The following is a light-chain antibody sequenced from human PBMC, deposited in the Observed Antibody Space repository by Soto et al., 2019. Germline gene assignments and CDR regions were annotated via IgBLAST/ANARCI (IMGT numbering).Light chain of an antibody. CDR2: EVN. Sequence: QSVLTQPASVSGSPGQSITISCAGTGSDVGAYNLVSWYQQHPGKVPKLIICEVNTRPSGVSYRFSGTKSGNTASLTVSGLQAEDEADYYCCSYTRSGTLIFGTGTKVTVL. J-gene: IGLJ1*01. CDR1: GSDVGAYNL. V-gene: IGLV2-14*02. CDR3: CSYTRSGTLI.